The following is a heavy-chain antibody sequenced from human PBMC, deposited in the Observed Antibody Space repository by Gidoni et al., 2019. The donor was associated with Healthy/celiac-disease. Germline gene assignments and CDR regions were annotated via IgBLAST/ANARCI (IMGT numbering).Heavy chain of an antibody. CDR3: ARESGDF. Sequence: QVQRGQSGAEVTKHGSSVKVACKASGGTFSSYTISWVRPAPGQGLEWMGRIIPILGIANYAKKCQGRVTITADKSTSTAYMELSSLRSEDTAVYYCARESGDFWGQGTLVTVSS. D-gene: IGHD7-27*01. CDR1: GGTFSSYT. J-gene: IGHJ4*02. V-gene: IGHV1-69*08. CDR2: IIPILGIA.